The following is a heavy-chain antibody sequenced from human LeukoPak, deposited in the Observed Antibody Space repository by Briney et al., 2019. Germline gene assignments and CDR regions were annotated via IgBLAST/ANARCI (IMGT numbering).Heavy chain of an antibody. J-gene: IGHJ4*02. CDR1: GYRFTSYW. CDR3: AIGGDSTTSCYRCFDY. CDR2: IYPDDSDT. V-gene: IGHV5-51*01. D-gene: IGHD2-2*02. Sequence: GESLKISCKGSGYRFTSYWIGWVRQMPGKGLEWMGLIYPDDSDTRCSPSFQGQVTISADKSISTAYLQRSSLKASDTAMYYCAIGGDSTTSCYRCFDYWGQGTLVTVSS.